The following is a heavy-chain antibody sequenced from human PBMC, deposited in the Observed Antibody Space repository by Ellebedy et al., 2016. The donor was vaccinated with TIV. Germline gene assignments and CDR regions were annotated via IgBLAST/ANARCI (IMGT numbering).Heavy chain of an antibody. J-gene: IGHJ4*02. V-gene: IGHV3-23*01. Sequence: GGSLRLSCAVSGFTFSSYAMSWVRQAPGKGLEWVSTISGSGGSTYYTDSVKGRFTISRDNSKNKLYLQMNSLRVEDTAVYYCATRPITMVVLAEYYFDYWGQGTLVTVSS. CDR1: GFTFSSYA. CDR3: ATRPITMVVLAEYYFDY. CDR2: ISGSGGST. D-gene: IGHD3-22*01.